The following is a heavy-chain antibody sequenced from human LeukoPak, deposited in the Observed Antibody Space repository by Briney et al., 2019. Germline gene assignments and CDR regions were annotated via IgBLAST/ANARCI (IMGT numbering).Heavy chain of an antibody. CDR3: AKDLDSGPIDY. Sequence: GGSLRLSCATFGFTFSNYAMNWVRQAPGKGLEWVSGISASGDSPYYADSVKGRFTISRDNSKNTLYLQMNSLRAEDTAVYYCAKDLDSGPIDYWGQGTLVTVSS. D-gene: IGHD5-12*01. CDR2: ISASGDSP. J-gene: IGHJ4*02. V-gene: IGHV3-23*01. CDR1: GFTFSNYA.